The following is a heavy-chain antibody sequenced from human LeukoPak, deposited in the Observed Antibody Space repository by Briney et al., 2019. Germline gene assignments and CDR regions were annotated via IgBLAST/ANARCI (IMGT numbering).Heavy chain of an antibody. CDR3: ARMRRSAAVSDY. Sequence: KSGPTLVKPTETLTLTCTVSGFSLSNARMGVSWIRQPPGKALEWLAHIFSNDEKSYSTSLKSRLTISKDTSKSQVVLTMTNMDPVDIATYYCARMRRSAAVSDYWGQGTLVTVSS. CDR1: GFSLSNARMG. D-gene: IGHD6-13*01. J-gene: IGHJ4*02. CDR2: IFSNDEK. V-gene: IGHV2-26*01.